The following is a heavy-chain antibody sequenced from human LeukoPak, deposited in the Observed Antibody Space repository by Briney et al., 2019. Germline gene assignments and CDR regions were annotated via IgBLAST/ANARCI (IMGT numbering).Heavy chain of an antibody. Sequence: GGSLRLSCAASGFTFSSYSMNWVRQAPGKGLEWVSSISSSSSYIYYADSVKGRFTISRDNAKNSLYLQMNSLRAEDTAVYYCARVGSSWSYTYYYYYMDVWGKGTTVTVSS. J-gene: IGHJ6*03. V-gene: IGHV3-21*01. CDR2: ISSSSSYI. CDR3: ARVGSSWSYTYYYYYMDV. D-gene: IGHD6-13*01. CDR1: GFTFSSYS.